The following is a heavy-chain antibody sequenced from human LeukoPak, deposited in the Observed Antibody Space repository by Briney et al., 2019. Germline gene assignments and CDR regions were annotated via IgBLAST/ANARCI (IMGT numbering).Heavy chain of an antibody. J-gene: IGHJ4*02. Sequence: AGGSLRLSCAASGFTFSSYEMNWVRQAPGKGLEWVSYISSSGSTIYYADSVKGRFTISRDNAKNSLYLQMNSLRAEDTAVYYCARAYGGSCHDYWGQGTLVTVSS. CDR3: ARAYGGSCHDY. D-gene: IGHD2-15*01. V-gene: IGHV3-48*03. CDR2: ISSSGSTI. CDR1: GFTFSSYE.